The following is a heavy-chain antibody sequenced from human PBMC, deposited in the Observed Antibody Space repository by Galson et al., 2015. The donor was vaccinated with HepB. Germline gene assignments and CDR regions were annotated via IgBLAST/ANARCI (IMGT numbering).Heavy chain of an antibody. CDR3: ARAGYGDYGINYYFDY. Sequence: ETLSLTCAVSGGSISSSNWWSWVRQPPGKGLEWIGEIYHSGSTNYNPSLKSRVTISVDKSKNQFSLKLSSVTAADTAVYYCARAGYGDYGINYYFDYWGQGTLVTVSS. V-gene: IGHV4-4*02. CDR2: IYHSGST. CDR1: GGSISSSNW. D-gene: IGHD4-17*01. J-gene: IGHJ4*02.